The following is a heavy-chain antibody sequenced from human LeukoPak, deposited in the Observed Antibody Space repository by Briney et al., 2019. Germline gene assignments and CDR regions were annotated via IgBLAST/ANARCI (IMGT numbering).Heavy chain of an antibody. D-gene: IGHD3-22*01. CDR3: ARVAVYYYDSSGYYCGWFDP. CDR2: INHSGST. V-gene: IGHV4-34*01. CDR1: GGSFSGYY. Sequence: SETLSLTCAVYGGSFSGYYWSWIRQPPGKGLEWIGEINHSGSTNYNPSLKSRVTISVDTSKNQFSLKLSSVTAADTAVYYCARVAVYYYDSSGYYCGWFDPWGQGTLVTVSS. J-gene: IGHJ5*02.